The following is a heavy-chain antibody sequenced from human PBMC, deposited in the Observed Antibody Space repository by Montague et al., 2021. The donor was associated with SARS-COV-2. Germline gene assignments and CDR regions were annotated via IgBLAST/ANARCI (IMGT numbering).Heavy chain of an antibody. V-gene: IGHV3-30*04. D-gene: IGHD1-26*01. Sequence: SLRLSCAASGFTFSSYAMHWVRQAPGKGLEWVAVISYDGSNKYYADSVKGRFTISRDNSKNTLYLQMSSLRAEDTAVYYCARAYSGSYNDAFDIWGQGTMVTVSS. J-gene: IGHJ3*02. CDR3: ARAYSGSYNDAFDI. CDR2: ISYDGSNK. CDR1: GFTFSSYA.